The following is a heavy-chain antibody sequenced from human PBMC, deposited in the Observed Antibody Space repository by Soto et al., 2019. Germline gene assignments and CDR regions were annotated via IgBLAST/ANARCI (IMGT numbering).Heavy chain of an antibody. Sequence: DSVEVSCKASGYTFTSYGISWVRQAPGQGLEWMGWISAYNGNTNYAQKLQGRVTMTTDTSTSTAYMELRSLRSDDTAVYYCARAWPLYDSSGYNLPYYYYGMDVWGQGTTVTVSS. CDR3: ARAWPLYDSSGYNLPYYYYGMDV. CDR2: ISAYNGNT. J-gene: IGHJ6*02. CDR1: GYTFTSYG. V-gene: IGHV1-18*04. D-gene: IGHD3-22*01.